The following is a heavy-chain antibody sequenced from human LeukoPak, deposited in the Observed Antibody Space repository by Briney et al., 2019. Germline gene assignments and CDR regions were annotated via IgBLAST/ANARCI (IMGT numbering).Heavy chain of an antibody. J-gene: IGHJ4*02. D-gene: IGHD3-22*01. Sequence: SETLSLTCAVSGGSISSGGYSWSWIRQPPGKGLEWIGYIYHSGSTYYNPSLKSRVTISVDRSKNQFSLKLSSVTAADTAVYYCARETGSGYYDYWGQGTLVTVFS. CDR2: IYHSGST. CDR1: GGSISSGGYS. V-gene: IGHV4-30-2*01. CDR3: ARETGSGYYDY.